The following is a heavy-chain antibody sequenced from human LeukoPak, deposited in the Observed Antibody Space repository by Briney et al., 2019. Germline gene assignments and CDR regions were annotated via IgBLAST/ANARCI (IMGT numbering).Heavy chain of an antibody. CDR1: GGSISSGDYY. V-gene: IGHV4-61*08. CDR2: IYYSGST. D-gene: IGHD6-13*01. J-gene: IGHJ4*02. CDR3: ARHAVGSSSWQDY. Sequence: SETLSLTCTVSGGSISSGDYYWSWIRQPPGKGLEWIGYIYYSGSTNYNPSLKSRVTISVDTSKNQSSLKLSSVTAADTAVYYCARHAVGSSSWQDYWGQGTLVTVSS.